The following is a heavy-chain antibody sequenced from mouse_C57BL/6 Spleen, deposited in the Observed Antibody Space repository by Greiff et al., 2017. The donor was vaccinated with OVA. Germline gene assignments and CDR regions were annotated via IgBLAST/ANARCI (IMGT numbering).Heavy chain of an antibody. D-gene: IGHD3-2*02. Sequence: QVHVKQPGTELVKPGASVKLSCKASGYTFTSYWMHWVKQRPGQGLEWIGNINPSNGGTNYNEKFKSKATLTVDKSSSTAYMQLSSLTSEDSAVYYCARSGLRLPFAYWGQGTLVTVSA. CDR1: GYTFTSYW. CDR2: INPSNGGT. CDR3: ARSGLRLPFAY. V-gene: IGHV1-53*01. J-gene: IGHJ3*01.